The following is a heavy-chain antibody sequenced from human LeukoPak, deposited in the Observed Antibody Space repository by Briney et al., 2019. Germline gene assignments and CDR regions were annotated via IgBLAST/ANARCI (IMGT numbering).Heavy chain of an antibody. CDR3: ATGGTVAGPSGDIDY. CDR1: GYTFTGYY. CDR2: INPNSGGT. D-gene: IGHD6-19*01. J-gene: IGHJ4*02. V-gene: IGHV1-2*04. Sequence: ASVKVSCKASGYTFTGYYMHWVRQAPGQGLEWMGWINPNSGGTNYAQKFQGWVTMTRDTSISTAYMELSRLRSDDTAVYYCATGGTVAGPSGDIDYWGQGTLVTVSS.